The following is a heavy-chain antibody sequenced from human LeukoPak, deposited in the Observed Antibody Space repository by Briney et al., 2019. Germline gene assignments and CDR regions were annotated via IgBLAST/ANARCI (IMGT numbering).Heavy chain of an antibody. CDR3: AREMATLRAFDI. Sequence: SSETLSLTCTVSGCSIDTYYLNWLRQPPGKGLEWIGYIYYSGSTNYNPSLKSRVTISVDTSKNHFSLKLSSVTAADTAMYYCAREMATLRAFDIWGQGTLVTVSS. V-gene: IGHV4-59*01. CDR1: GCSIDTYY. J-gene: IGHJ3*02. D-gene: IGHD5-24*01. CDR2: IYYSGST.